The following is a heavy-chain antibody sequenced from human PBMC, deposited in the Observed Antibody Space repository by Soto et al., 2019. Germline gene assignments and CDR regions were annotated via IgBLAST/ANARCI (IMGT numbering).Heavy chain of an antibody. J-gene: IGHJ5*02. V-gene: IGHV1-46*01. D-gene: IGHD6-19*01. Sequence: QVQLVQSGAEVKKPGASVKVSCKASGYTFTNYYLHWVRQAPGQGLEWMGVISPSGGSTSYAQMFQGRVTMTRDTXTSTVYMELSSLRSEDTALYYCALTGAVAGTSFDPWGQGTLVTVSS. CDR2: ISPSGGST. CDR3: ALTGAVAGTSFDP. CDR1: GYTFTNYY.